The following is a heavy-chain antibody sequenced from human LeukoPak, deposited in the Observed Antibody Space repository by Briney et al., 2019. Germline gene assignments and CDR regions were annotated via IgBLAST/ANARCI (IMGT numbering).Heavy chain of an antibody. Sequence: PSETLSLTCAVYGGSFSGYYWSWIRQPPGKGLEWIGEINHSGSTNYNPSLKSRVTISVDTSKNQFSLKLSSVTAADTAVYYCARGSNFWSGYYTGYYYYMDVWGKGTTVTVSS. D-gene: IGHD3-3*01. J-gene: IGHJ6*03. CDR1: GGSFSGYY. V-gene: IGHV4-34*01. CDR3: ARGSNFWSGYYTGYYYYMDV. CDR2: INHSGST.